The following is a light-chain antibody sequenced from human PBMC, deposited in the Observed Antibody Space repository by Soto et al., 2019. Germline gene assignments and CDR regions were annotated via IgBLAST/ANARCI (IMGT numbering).Light chain of an antibody. J-gene: IGLJ1*01. V-gene: IGLV2-14*01. CDR3: TSYTSSSTLV. CDR2: EVV. CDR1: SSDVGGYNY. Sequence: QSALTQPASVSGSPGQSITISCTGTSSDVGGYNYVSWYQHHPGKAPKLMIYEVVNRPSGVSNRFSGSKSGITASLTISGLQAEDEADYYCTSYTSSSTLVYGTGTKVTVL.